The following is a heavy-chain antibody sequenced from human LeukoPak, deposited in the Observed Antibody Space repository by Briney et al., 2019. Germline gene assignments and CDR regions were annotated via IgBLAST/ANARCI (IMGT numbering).Heavy chain of an antibody. Sequence: SETLSLTCAVYGGPFSGYYWSWIRQPPGKGLEWIGEINHSGSTNYNPSLKSRVTISVDTSKNQFSLELSSVTAADTAVYYCARGIYDYVWGSYRGGYYFDYWGQGTLVTVSS. CDR3: ARGIYDYVWGSYRGGYYFDY. CDR2: INHSGST. D-gene: IGHD3-16*02. V-gene: IGHV4-34*01. CDR1: GGPFSGYY. J-gene: IGHJ4*02.